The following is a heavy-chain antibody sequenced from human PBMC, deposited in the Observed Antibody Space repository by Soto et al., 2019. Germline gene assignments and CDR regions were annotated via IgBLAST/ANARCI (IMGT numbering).Heavy chain of an antibody. V-gene: IGHV3-48*01. Sequence: GGSLRLSCAASGFTFSSYSMNWVRQAPGKGLEWVSYISSSSSTIYYADSVKGRFTISRDNAKNSLYLQMNSLRAEDTAVYYCTRDSPVAATLGAFDIWGQGTMVTVSS. CDR1: GFTFSSYS. CDR2: ISSSSSTI. CDR3: TRDSPVAATLGAFDI. D-gene: IGHD2-15*01. J-gene: IGHJ3*02.